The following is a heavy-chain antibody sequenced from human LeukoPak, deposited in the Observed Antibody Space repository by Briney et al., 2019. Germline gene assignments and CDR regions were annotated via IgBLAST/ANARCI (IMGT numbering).Heavy chain of an antibody. D-gene: IGHD2-2*01. CDR3: AKRGSTTYHFDS. CDR1: GFTFSSFA. J-gene: IGHJ4*02. V-gene: IGHV3-23*01. CDR2: ISGNGVGT. Sequence: GGSLRLSCAASGFTFSSFAMRWVRQAPGRGLEWVSSISGNGVGTYYADSVKGRFTISRDNSKNSLNLQMNSLRVEDTAVYYCAKRGSTTYHFDSWGQGTLVTVSS.